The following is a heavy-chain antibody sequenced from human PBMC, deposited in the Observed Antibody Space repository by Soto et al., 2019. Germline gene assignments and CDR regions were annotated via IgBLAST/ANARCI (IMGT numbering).Heavy chain of an antibody. CDR2: LNPKSGMT. V-gene: IGHV1-8*01. Sequence: QVQLVQSGPEVKKPGASVKVSCKASGYTFTTYDFNWVRQAPGQGLEWMGWLNPKSGMTGSAQKFQGRVTMTRDSSISAVYMELSSRRSEYAAVYYCARVAGRPGYWGQGTLVTGSS. CDR3: ARVAGRPGY. J-gene: IGHJ4*02. CDR1: GYTFTTYD.